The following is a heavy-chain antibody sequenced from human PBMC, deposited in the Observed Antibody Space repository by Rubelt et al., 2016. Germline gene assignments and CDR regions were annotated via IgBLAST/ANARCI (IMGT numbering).Heavy chain of an antibody. CDR1: GVSISSGAYY. Sequence: QLQLQESGPGLVKPSETLSLTCTVSGVSISSGAYYWSWIRRLPGKGLEWIGYIYHTGTVYYNPHPPRRVTISVDPTEKQISLKVTHVKVAETAVYYCVRHHRRSCTGDCFAFDIWGQGTMVTVSS. V-gene: IGHV4-31*03. CDR2: IYHTGTV. J-gene: IGHJ3*02. D-gene: IGHD2-21*02. CDR3: VRHHRRSCTGDCFAFDI.